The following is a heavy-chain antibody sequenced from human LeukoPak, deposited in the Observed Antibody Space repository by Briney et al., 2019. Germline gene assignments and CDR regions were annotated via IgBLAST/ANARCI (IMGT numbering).Heavy chain of an antibody. CDR1: RFTFSSYG. J-gene: IGHJ4*02. CDR3: AKGGPHYGSGSYYAFDY. CDR2: ISYDGSNK. V-gene: IGHV3-30*18. Sequence: GRSLRLSCAASRFTFSSYGMHWVRQAPGKGLGWVALISYDGSNKYYADSVKGRFTISRDNSKNTLYLQMNSLRAEDTAVYYCAKGGPHYGSGSYYAFDYWGQGTLVTVSS. D-gene: IGHD3-10*01.